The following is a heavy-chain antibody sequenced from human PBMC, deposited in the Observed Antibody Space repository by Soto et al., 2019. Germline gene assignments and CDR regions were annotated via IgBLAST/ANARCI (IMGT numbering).Heavy chain of an antibody. J-gene: IGHJ6*02. CDR3: ARISDYDHYYYGMDV. V-gene: IGHV3-53*01. CDR2: IYSGGFT. D-gene: IGHD5-12*01. CDR1: GFTVRSTY. Sequence: GGSLRLSCAPSGFTVRSTYMSWVRQAPGKGLEWVSAIYSGGFTYYADSVKGRFSITRDMSNNTLYLQMNSLRAEDTAVYYCARISDYDHYYYGMDVWGQGTTVTVS.